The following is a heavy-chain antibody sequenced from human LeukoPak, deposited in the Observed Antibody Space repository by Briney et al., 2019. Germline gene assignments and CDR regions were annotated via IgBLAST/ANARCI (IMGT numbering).Heavy chain of an antibody. CDR3: ARESQNYSESEVHCDL. V-gene: IGHV4-4*07. D-gene: IGHD1-26*01. CDR2: IYTTGSN. CDR1: CGLKKRNY. Sequence: SETLSLPCTLWCGLKKRNYWWWLRQPAGKGLEWIGRIYTTGSNNYNPSLKSRVTISVDKSKKQLSLRLTSVAAAATALFYCARESQNYSESEVHCDLGGQGTLVTVSS. J-gene: IGHJ4*02.